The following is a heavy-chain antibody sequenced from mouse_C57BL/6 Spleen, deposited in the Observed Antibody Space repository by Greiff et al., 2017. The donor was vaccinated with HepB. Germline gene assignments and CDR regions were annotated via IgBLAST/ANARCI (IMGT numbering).Heavy chain of an antibody. D-gene: IGHD4-1*01. J-gene: IGHJ4*01. CDR2: INPSSGYT. V-gene: IGHV1-7*01. CDR3: ARRKGNWDYAMDY. CDR1: GYTFTSYW. Sequence: QVQLQQSGAELAKPGASVKLSCKASGYTFTSYWMHWVKQRPGQGLEWIGYINPSSGYTRYNQKFKDKATLTADKSSSTAYMQRSSLTYEDSAVYDCARRKGNWDYAMDYWGQGTSVTVSS.